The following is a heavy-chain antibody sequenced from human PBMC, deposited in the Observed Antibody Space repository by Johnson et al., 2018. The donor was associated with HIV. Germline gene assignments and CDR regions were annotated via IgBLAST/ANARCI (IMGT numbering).Heavy chain of an antibody. D-gene: IGHD1-26*01. V-gene: IGHV3-9*01. CDR2: ISWNSGNI. CDR3: AREGGSYKDDAFDI. J-gene: IGHJ3*02. CDR1: GFTFDDYA. Sequence: VESGGGVVQPGRSLRLSCVASGFTFDDYAMHWVRQVSGKGLEWVSGISWNSGNIGYADSVKGRFTISRDNAKNSLYLQMNSLRAEDTALYYCAREGGSYKDDAFDIWGQGTVVTVSS.